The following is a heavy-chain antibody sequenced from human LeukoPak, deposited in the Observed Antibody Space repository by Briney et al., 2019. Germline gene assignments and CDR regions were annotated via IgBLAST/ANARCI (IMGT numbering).Heavy chain of an antibody. CDR3: ARQEYCSGGSCYTWFDP. V-gene: IGHV5-51*01. CDR1: GYSINNYW. CDR2: IYPADSDI. J-gene: IGHJ5*02. D-gene: IGHD2-15*01. Sequence: GESLKISCQGSGYSINNYWIAWVRQMPGKGLEWMGIIYPADSDIRYSPSFQGQVTISADKFISTAYLQWSSLKASDTAMYYCARQEYCSGGSCYTWFDPWGQGTLVTVSS.